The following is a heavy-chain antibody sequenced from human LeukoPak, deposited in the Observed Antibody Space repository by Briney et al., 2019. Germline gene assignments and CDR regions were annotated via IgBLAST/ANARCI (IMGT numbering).Heavy chain of an antibody. CDR3: ARRLGADYYYYYMDV. V-gene: IGHV4-59*08. CDR1: GGSISSYY. J-gene: IGHJ6*03. D-gene: IGHD7-27*01. CDR2: IYYSGST. Sequence: SETLSLTCTVSGGSISSYYWSWIRQPPGKGLEWIGYIYYSGSTDYNPSLKSRVTISVDTSKNQFSLKLSSVTAADTAVYYCARRLGADYYYYYMDVWGKGTTVTISS.